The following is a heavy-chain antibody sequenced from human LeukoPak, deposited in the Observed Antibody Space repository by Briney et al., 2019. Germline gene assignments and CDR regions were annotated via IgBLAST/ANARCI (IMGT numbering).Heavy chain of an antibody. CDR2: ISGSSSTT. J-gene: IGHJ4*02. CDR3: ARDLSAWDDSSAYFDY. Sequence: GGSLRLSCAASGITFSSYSVNWVRQAPGKGLEWVSYISGSSSTTYYADSVKGRFTISRDNAKNSLYLQMNSLRAEDTAVYYCARDLSAWDDSSAYFDYWGQGTLVTVSS. D-gene: IGHD3-22*01. V-gene: IGHV3-48*04. CDR1: GITFSSYS.